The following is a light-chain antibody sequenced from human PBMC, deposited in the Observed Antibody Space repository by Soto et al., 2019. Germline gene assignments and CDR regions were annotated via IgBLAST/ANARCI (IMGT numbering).Light chain of an antibody. J-gene: IGKJ1*01. CDR2: WAS. V-gene: IGKV4-1*01. Sequence: DIVMTQSPDSLAVSLGERATINCKSSQRVLYSSNNKNYLAWYQQKPGQPPKLLIYWASTRESGVPDRFSGSGSGTDFTLTISSLQAEDVAVYYCQQYYSWWTFGQGTKVEIK. CDR1: QRVLYSSNNKNY. CDR3: QQYYSWWT.